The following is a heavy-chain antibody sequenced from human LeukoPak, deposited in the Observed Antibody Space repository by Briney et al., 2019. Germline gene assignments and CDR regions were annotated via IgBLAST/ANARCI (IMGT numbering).Heavy chain of an antibody. V-gene: IGHV3-7*01. Sequence: QSGGSLRLSCAASGFTFSDYYMSWVRQAPGKGLEWVANIKQDGSEKYYVDSVKGRFTISRDNAKNSLYLQMNSLRAEDTAVYYCARDEAGIRYFDWLLDYWGQGILVTVSS. J-gene: IGHJ4*02. CDR3: ARDEAGIRYFDWLLDY. D-gene: IGHD3-9*01. CDR1: GFTFSDYY. CDR2: IKQDGSEK.